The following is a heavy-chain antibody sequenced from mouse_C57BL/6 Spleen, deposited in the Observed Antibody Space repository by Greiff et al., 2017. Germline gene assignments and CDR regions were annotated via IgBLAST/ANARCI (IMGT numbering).Heavy chain of an antibody. CDR2: IHPSDSDT. Sequence: QVQLQQPGAELVKPGASVKVSCKASGYTFTSYWMHWVKQRPGQGLEWIGRIHPSDSDTNYNQKFKGKATLTVDKSSSTPYMQLSSLTSEDSAVYYCAPGILRYYFDYWGQGTTLTVSS. D-gene: IGHD1-1*01. V-gene: IGHV1-74*01. CDR3: APGILRYYFDY. CDR1: GYTFTSYW. J-gene: IGHJ2*01.